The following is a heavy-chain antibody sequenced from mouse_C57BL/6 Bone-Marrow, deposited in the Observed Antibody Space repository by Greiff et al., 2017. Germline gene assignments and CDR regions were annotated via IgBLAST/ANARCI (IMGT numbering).Heavy chain of an antibody. J-gene: IGHJ2*01. Sequence: EVKLMESGGGLVQPGGSLKLSCAASGFTFSDYYMYWVRQTPEKRLEWVAYISNGGGSTYYPDTVKGRFTISRDNAKNTLYLQMSRLKSEDTAMYYCARQGDYDNYFDYWGQGTTLTVSS. D-gene: IGHD2-4*01. CDR3: ARQGDYDNYFDY. CDR2: ISNGGGST. V-gene: IGHV5-12*01. CDR1: GFTFSDYY.